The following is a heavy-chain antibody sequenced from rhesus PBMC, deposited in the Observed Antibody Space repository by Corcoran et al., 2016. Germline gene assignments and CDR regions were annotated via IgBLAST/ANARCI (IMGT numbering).Heavy chain of an antibody. CDR1: GYTFTNYY. J-gene: IGHJ4*01. Sequence: QVQLVQSGAENKQPGASVKLACKASGYTFTNYYMHWVRQAPGQGLEWIGLISPYNGKNGYSQSLQGRGTITTDTSKTTGYMELSSLRSEDTAVYYCTRDGSNGFDFWGQGVLVTVSS. CDR3: TRDGSNGFDF. V-gene: IGHV1-180*01. CDR2: ISPYNGKN. D-gene: IGHD2-15*01.